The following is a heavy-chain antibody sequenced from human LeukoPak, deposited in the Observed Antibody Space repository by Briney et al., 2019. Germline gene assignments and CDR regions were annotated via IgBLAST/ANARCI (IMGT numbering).Heavy chain of an antibody. CDR3: ATVYIYGSPTSYFDY. Sequence: GGSLRLSCAASGFTFSGYNMNWVRQAPGKGLEWVSSISSSSSYIYYADSVKGRFTISRDNAKNSLYPQMNSLRAEDTSVYYCATVYIYGSPTSYFDYWGQGTLVTVSS. D-gene: IGHD5-18*01. V-gene: IGHV3-21*01. J-gene: IGHJ4*02. CDR2: ISSSSSYI. CDR1: GFTFSGYN.